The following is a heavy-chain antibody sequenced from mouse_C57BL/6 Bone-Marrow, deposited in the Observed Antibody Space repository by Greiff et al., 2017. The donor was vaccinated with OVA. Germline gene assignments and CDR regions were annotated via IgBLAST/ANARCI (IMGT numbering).Heavy chain of an antibody. CDR1: GYAFSSSW. CDR3: ARRVGSSPGDY. CDR2: IYPGDGDT. V-gene: IGHV1-82*01. J-gene: IGHJ2*01. Sequence: VQLVESGPELVKPGASVKISCKASGYAFSSSWMNWVKQRPGKGLEWIGRIYPGDGDTNYNGKFKGKATLTADKSSSTAYMQLSSLTSEDSAVYFCARRVGSSPGDYWGQGTTLTVSS. D-gene: IGHD1-1*01.